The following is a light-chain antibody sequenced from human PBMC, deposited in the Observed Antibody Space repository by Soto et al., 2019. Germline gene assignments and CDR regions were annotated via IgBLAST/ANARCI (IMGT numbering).Light chain of an antibody. Sequence: IVMTQSPATLSVSPGERATLSCRASQTVNNNLAWYQQRPGQAPRLLIYAASTRATGVPARFSGSGSGTEFTLTISSLQSEDFALYYCQQYNTWPPPSESVGPGTKVDVK. J-gene: IGKJ3*01. V-gene: IGKV3D-15*01. CDR2: AAS. CDR3: QQYNTWPPPSES. CDR1: QTVNNN.